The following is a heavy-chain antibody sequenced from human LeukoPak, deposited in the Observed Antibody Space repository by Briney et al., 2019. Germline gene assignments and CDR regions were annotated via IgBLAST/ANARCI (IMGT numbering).Heavy chain of an antibody. CDR3: ARDEFSVKRIVGATPNDY. CDR2: INPHSGGT. J-gene: IGHJ4*02. V-gene: IGHV1-2*02. D-gene: IGHD1-26*01. CDR1: GYTFTGYY. Sequence: ASVKVSCKASGYTFTGYYIQWVRQAPGQGLEWMGWINPHSGGTNYAQEFQGRVTMTRDTSISTAYMELSSLRPDDTAVYYCARDEFSVKRIVGATPNDYWGQGTLVTVSS.